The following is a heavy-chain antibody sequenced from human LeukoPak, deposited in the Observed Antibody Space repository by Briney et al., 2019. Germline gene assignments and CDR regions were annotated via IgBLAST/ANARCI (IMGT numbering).Heavy chain of an antibody. CDR2: RYYSGST. CDR3: ARAVAGTFDY. D-gene: IGHD6-19*01. J-gene: IGHJ4*02. CDR1: RGSISSSDHY. Sequence: SETLSLPCTVSRGSISSSDHYWAWIGQPPGKGLEWIGSRYYSGSTYYNPSLKSRVTISVDTSKHQFSLKLSSVTAADTAVYYCARAVAGTFDYWGQGTLVTVSS. V-gene: IGHV4-39*07.